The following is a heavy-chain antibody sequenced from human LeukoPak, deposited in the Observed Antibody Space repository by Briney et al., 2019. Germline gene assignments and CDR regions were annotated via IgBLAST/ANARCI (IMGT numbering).Heavy chain of an antibody. CDR3: AGDTPGMVVAATQGAYYYYGMDV. Sequence: GASVKVSCKASGGTFSSYAISWVRQAPGQGLEWMGGIIPIFGTANYAQKFQGRVTITADESTSTAYMELSSLRSEDTAVYYCAGDTPGMVVAATQGAYYYYGMDVWGQGTTVTVSS. V-gene: IGHV1-69*01. CDR1: GGTFSSYA. J-gene: IGHJ6*02. D-gene: IGHD2-15*01. CDR2: IIPIFGTA.